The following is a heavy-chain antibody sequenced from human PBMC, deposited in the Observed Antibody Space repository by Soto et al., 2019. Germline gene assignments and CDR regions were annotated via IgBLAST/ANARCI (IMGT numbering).Heavy chain of an antibody. Sequence: EVQLLESGGGLVQPGGSLRLSCAASGFTFSSYAMSWVRQAPGKGLEWVSAISGSGGSTYYADSVKGRFTISRDNSKNTLYLQMNSLRAEDTAVYYCAKGYGRGLRYPLGDYYYYYGMDVWGQGTTVTVSS. V-gene: IGHV3-23*01. D-gene: IGHD3-9*01. CDR3: AKGYGRGLRYPLGDYYYYYGMDV. CDR2: ISGSGGST. CDR1: GFTFSSYA. J-gene: IGHJ6*02.